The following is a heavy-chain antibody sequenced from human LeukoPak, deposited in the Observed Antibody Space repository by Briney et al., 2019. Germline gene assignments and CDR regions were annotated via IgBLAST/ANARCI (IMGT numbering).Heavy chain of an antibody. CDR2: ISGSGGST. Sequence: GGSLRLPCAASGFTFSSYAMSWVRQAPGKGLEWVSAISGSGGSTYYADSVKGRFTISRDNSKNTLYLQMNSLRAEDTAVYYCAKDSCSSTSCRKVYFDYWGQGTLVTVSS. D-gene: IGHD2-2*01. J-gene: IGHJ4*02. V-gene: IGHV3-23*01. CDR3: AKDSCSSTSCRKVYFDY. CDR1: GFTFSSYA.